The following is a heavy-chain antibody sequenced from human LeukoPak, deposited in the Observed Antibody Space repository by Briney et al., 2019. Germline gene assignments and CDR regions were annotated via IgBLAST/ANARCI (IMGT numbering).Heavy chain of an antibody. V-gene: IGHV3-23*01. J-gene: IGHJ4*02. CDR2: ISRSGVAT. CDR1: GFTFTSFA. CDR3: AKHSHDGSAPYYEVQLDY. Sequence: GGTLRLSCAASGFTFTSFAMSWVRQAPGKGLEWVSTISRSGVATYYANSVKGRFTISRDNSKNTVYLQMNSLRAEDTAIYYCAKHSHDGSAPYYEVQLDYWGQGTLVTVSS. D-gene: IGHD3-22*01.